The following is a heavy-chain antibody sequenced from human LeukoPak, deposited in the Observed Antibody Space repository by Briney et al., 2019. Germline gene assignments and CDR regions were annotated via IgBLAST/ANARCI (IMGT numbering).Heavy chain of an antibody. CDR3: ARDYLVVATITETYYYYYGMDV. Sequence: SVKLSCEPSGGTFSSYAISRVRQAPGQGLEWMGGIIPIFGTANYAQKFQGRVTITADESTCTGYMELSSLSSEDTAVYCCARDYLVVATITETYYYYYGMDVWGKGTTVTVSS. D-gene: IGHD5-12*01. V-gene: IGHV1-69*13. CDR1: GGTFSSYA. CDR2: IIPIFGTA. J-gene: IGHJ6*04.